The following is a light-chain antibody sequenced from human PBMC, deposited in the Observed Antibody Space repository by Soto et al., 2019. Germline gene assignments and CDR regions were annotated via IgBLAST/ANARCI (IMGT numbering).Light chain of an antibody. CDR2: DAS. J-gene: IGKJ1*01. V-gene: IGKV1-5*01. CDR3: QHYNSYSAT. Sequence: DIQMTQSPSTLSASVGDRVTVTCRASQSISNWLAWYQQKPGKAPKLLIYDASNLEGGVPSRFSGSGSGTEFTLTINSLQPDDVATYYCQHYNSYSATFGQGTKVEIK. CDR1: QSISNW.